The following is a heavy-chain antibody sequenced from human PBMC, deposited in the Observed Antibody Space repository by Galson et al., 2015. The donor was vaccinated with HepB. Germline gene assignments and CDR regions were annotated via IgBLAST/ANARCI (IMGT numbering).Heavy chain of an antibody. Sequence: TLSLTCTVSGGSISSGGYYWSWIRQHPGKGLEWIGYIYYSGSTYYNPSLKSRVTISVGTSKNQFSLKLSSVAAADTAVYYCARDAMGLRSGYRYFDYWGQGTLVTVSS. J-gene: IGHJ4*02. V-gene: IGHV4-31*03. CDR2: IYYSGST. D-gene: IGHD5-12*01. CDR3: ARDAMGLRSGYRYFDY. CDR1: GGSISSGGYY.